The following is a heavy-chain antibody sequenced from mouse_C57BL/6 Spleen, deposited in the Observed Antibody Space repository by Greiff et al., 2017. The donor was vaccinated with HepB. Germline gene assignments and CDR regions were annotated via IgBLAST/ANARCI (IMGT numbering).Heavy chain of an antibody. V-gene: IGHV1-50*01. D-gene: IGHD2-5*01. J-gene: IGHJ4*01. CDR3: ARDAYYSNLYAMDY. Sequence: QVQLQQSGAELARPGASVKLSCKASGYTFTSYWMQWVKQRPGQGLEWIGEIDPSDSYTNYNQKFKGKATLTVDTSSSTAYMQLSSLTSEDSAVYYCARDAYYSNLYAMDYWGQGTSVTVSS. CDR2: IDPSDSYT. CDR1: GYTFTSYW.